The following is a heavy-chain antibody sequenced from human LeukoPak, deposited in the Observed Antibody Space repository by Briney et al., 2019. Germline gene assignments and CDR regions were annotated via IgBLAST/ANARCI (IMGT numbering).Heavy chain of an antibody. CDR1: GFTFSSYA. V-gene: IGHV3-23*01. Sequence: GGSLRLSCAASGFTFSSYAMSWVRQAPGKGLEWVSAISGSGGSTYYADSVKGRFTISRDNSKNTLYLQMNSLRAEDTAVYYCARDIRIAALRYYFDYWGQGTLVTVPS. CDR3: ARDIRIAALRYYFDY. J-gene: IGHJ4*02. CDR2: ISGSGGST. D-gene: IGHD6-6*01.